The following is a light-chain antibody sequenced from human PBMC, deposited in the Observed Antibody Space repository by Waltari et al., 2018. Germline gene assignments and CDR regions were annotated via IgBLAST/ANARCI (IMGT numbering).Light chain of an antibody. V-gene: IGLV1-44*01. CDR2: SNN. J-gene: IGLJ3*02. Sequence: QSVLTQPPSASGTPGQRVTISCSGSSSNIGGNTVNWYQQLPGTAPKLLIYSNNRRPSGVPDRFSGSKSGTSASLAISGLQSEDEADYYCAAWYDSLNGWVFGGGTKLTVL. CDR1: SSNIGGNT. CDR3: AAWYDSLNGWV.